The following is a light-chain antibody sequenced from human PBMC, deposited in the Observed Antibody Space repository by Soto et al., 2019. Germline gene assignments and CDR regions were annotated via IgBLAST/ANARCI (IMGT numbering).Light chain of an antibody. CDR2: GAS. CDR3: QQYGNSVT. Sequence: VLTQSPGTVSLSPGERATLSCRASQSVYNNYIAWYQQSPGQAPRVLIYGASKRATGTADRFSGSGAGTDFTFTITRLEPEDSAVYYCQQYGNSVTLRGGTKV. J-gene: IGKJ4*01. CDR1: QSVYNNY. V-gene: IGKV3-20*01.